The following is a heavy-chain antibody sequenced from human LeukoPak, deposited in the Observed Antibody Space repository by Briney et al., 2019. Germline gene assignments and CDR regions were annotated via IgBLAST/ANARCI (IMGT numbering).Heavy chain of an antibody. CDR2: ISGSGGNT. J-gene: IGHJ4*02. CDR1: GFIFSSYA. Sequence: GSLRLSCAASGFIFSSYAMSWVRQAPGKGLEWVSDISGSGGNTYYADSVKGRFTISRDNSRNTLYLQMNSLTAEDTAVYYCAVEIGDTADYWGPGALVTVSS. V-gene: IGHV3-23*01. D-gene: IGHD5-18*01. CDR3: AVEIGDTADY.